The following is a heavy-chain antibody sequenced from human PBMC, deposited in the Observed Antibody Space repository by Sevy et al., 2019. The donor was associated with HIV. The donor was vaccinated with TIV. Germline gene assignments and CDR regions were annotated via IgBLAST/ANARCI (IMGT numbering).Heavy chain of an antibody. D-gene: IGHD3-9*01. Sequence: GGSLRLSCAASGFTSSSYAMSWVRQPPGRGLEWVSTLSDSGVSTYYADSVKGRFTISRDNSKNILYLQMNSLRAEDTAVYYCERDRATSATGTLFDYWGQGTLVTVSS. CDR2: LSDSGVST. CDR1: GFTSSSYA. CDR3: ERDRATSATGTLFDY. J-gene: IGHJ4*02. V-gene: IGHV3-23*01.